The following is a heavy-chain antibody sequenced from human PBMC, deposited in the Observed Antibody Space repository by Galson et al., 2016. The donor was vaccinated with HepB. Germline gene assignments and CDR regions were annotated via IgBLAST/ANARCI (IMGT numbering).Heavy chain of an antibody. Sequence: SLRLSCAASGFSFSSYGLHWVRQAPGKGLEWMAVIWYDGNRKYYADTVKGRFTISRDNSKNTLSLQMNSLRVEDTAVYHCARDRGNYCSGSSFYSGDPAFYVWGHGTSVTVSS. CDR3: ARDRGNYCSGSSFYSGDPAFYV. D-gene: IGHD2-15*01. V-gene: IGHV3-33*01. CDR1: GFSFSSYG. CDR2: IWYDGNRK. J-gene: IGHJ3*01.